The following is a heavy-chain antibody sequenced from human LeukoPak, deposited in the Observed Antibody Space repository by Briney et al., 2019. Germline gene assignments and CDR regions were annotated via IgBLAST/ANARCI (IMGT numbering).Heavy chain of an antibody. CDR2: TYYRSKWYN. J-gene: IGHJ4*02. V-gene: IGHV6-1*01. Sequence: SQTLSLTCAISGDSVSSNSAAWNWIRQSPSRGLEWLGRTYYRSKWYNDYAVSVKSRITINPDTSKNQFSLQLNSVTPEDTAVYYCARDYFDYGSGSYFLDYWGQGTLVTVSS. CDR1: GDSVSSNSAA. D-gene: IGHD3-10*01. CDR3: ARDYFDYGSGSYFLDY.